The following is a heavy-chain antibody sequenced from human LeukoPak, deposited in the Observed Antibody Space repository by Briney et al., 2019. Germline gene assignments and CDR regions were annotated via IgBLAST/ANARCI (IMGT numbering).Heavy chain of an antibody. CDR2: IYSGGTT. Sequence: GGSLRLSCAASGFTVSSNYMSWVRQAPGKGLEWVSLIYSGGTTHYADSVKGRFTISRDNSKNTLYLEINSLRAEDTAVYYCARDTSGIGMDVWGQGATVTVSS. V-gene: IGHV3-53*01. CDR3: ARDTSGIGMDV. CDR1: GFTVSSNY. J-gene: IGHJ6*02. D-gene: IGHD3-10*01.